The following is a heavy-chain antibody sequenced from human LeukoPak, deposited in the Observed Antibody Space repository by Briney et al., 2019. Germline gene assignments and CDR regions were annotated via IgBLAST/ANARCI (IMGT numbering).Heavy chain of an antibody. CDR3: AREYSNSQFDY. D-gene: IGHD6-13*01. V-gene: IGHV1-46*01. Sequence: ASVKVSCKASGYTFTNYYIHWVRQAPGQGLEWMAIINPSSGSTNYAQKLQGRVNMTRDTSTSTVYMELSSLRSEDTAMYYCAREYSNSQFDYWGQGTLVTVSS. CDR2: INPSSGST. CDR1: GYTFTNYY. J-gene: IGHJ4*02.